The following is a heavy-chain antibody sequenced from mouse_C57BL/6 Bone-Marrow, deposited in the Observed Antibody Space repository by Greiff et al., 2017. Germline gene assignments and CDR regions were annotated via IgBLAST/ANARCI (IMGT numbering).Heavy chain of an antibody. J-gene: IGHJ2*01. CDR1: GYTFTNYW. V-gene: IGHV1-63*01. CDR2: IYPGGGYT. D-gene: IGHD2-5*01. CDR3: ARDSNYYFDY. Sequence: VKLMESGAELVRSGTSVKMSCKASGYTFTNYWIGWAKQRPGHGLEWIGDIYPGGGYTNYNEKFKGKATLTADKSSSTAYMQFSSLTSEDSAIYYCARDSNYYFDYWGQGTTLTVSS.